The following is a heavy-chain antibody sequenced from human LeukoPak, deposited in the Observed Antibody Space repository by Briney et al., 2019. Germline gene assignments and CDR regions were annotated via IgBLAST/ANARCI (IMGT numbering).Heavy chain of an antibody. V-gene: IGHV4-31*03. Sequence: PSQALSLTCTVSGGSISGGGYYWSWIRQHPGKGLEWIGYIYYSGSTSYNPSLKSRVTISVDTSKNQFSLKLSSVTAADTALYYCARDILAYDSSGYYPNWLDPWGQGTLVTASS. J-gene: IGHJ5*02. CDR1: GGSISGGGYY. CDR2: IYYSGST. CDR3: ARDILAYDSSGYYPNWLDP. D-gene: IGHD3-22*01.